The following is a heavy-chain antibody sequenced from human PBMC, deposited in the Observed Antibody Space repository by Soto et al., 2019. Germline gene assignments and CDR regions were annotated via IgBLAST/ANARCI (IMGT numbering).Heavy chain of an antibody. CDR1: GVTFNRQD. CDR2: TIPMFGTP. Sequence: SVKVSCKASGVTFNRQDMRWVRQAPGQGLEWMGGTIPMFGTPHYAEKFQDRVTITADESTGTAYLELSSLTSEDTAVYYCATSEGRDGYRFDYWGPGTLVTVSS. D-gene: IGHD5-12*01. V-gene: IGHV1-69*13. J-gene: IGHJ4*02. CDR3: ATSEGRDGYRFDY.